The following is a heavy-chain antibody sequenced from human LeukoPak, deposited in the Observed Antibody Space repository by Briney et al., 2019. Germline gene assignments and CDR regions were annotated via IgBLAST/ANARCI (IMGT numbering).Heavy chain of an antibody. CDR3: AKAEGYDILTGLDY. Sequence: GGSLRLSCATSGFTFSSYAMSWVRQAPGKGLEWVSGIGASGGSTYYADSMKGRFTISRGNSKNTLYLQMNSLRTEDTAVYYCAKAEGYDILTGLDYWGQGTLVTVSS. J-gene: IGHJ4*02. D-gene: IGHD3-9*01. V-gene: IGHV3-23*01. CDR2: IGASGGST. CDR1: GFTFSSYA.